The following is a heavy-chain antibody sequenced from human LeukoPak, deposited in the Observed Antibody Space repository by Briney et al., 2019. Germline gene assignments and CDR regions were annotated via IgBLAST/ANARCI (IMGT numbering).Heavy chain of an antibody. CDR3: ARLANVAMIT. Sequence: SETLSLTCAVYGGSFSGYYWSWIRQPPGKGLEWIGEINHSGSTNYNPSLKSRVTISVDPSKNQFSLKLSSVTAADTAVYYCARLANVAMITWGEGTLVTVSS. V-gene: IGHV4-34*01. CDR2: INHSGST. D-gene: IGHD5-12*01. J-gene: IGHJ5*02. CDR1: GGSFSGYY.